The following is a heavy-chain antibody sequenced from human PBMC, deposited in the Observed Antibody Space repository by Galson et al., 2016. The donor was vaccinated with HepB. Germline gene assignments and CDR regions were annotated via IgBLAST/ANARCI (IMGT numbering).Heavy chain of an antibody. V-gene: IGHV1-18*01. Sequence: SVKVSCKASTDTFNNYALSWVRQARGEGLEWMGWISGYSGNTEIAQKFQDRVTMTADTSTNTIYMELKSLKSDDTAVYYCARRMHVALLVFDIWGQGTMVTISS. CDR1: TDTFNNYA. D-gene: IGHD2/OR15-2a*01. J-gene: IGHJ3*02. CDR2: ISGYSGNT. CDR3: ARRMHVALLVFDI.